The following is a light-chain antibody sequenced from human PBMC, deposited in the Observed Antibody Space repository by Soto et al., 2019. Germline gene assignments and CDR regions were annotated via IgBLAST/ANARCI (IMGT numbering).Light chain of an antibody. V-gene: IGKV3D-20*01. J-gene: IGKJ4*01. Sequence: EVVLTQSPATLSLSPGERVTLSCGASQSLGHNFLAWYQHKPGLAPRLLIFDVSTRATGIPDRFSGRGSGTDFTLTISRLEPDDFAVYYCHQFSASPTFGGGTKVEMK. CDR3: HQFSASPT. CDR2: DVS. CDR1: QSLGHNF.